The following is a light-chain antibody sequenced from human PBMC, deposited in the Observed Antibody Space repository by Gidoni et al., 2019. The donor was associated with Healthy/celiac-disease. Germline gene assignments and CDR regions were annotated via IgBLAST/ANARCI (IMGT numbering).Light chain of an antibody. CDR1: QSVSSN. CDR2: GAS. CDR3: QQYNNWPPRSA. J-gene: IGKJ4*01. Sequence: EIVMTQSPATLSVSPGERATLSCRASQSVSSNLAWYQQKPGQAPRLLIYGASPRATGIPARFSGSGSGTEFTLTISSLQSEDFAVYYCQQYNNWPPRSAFGGGTKVEIK. V-gene: IGKV3-15*01.